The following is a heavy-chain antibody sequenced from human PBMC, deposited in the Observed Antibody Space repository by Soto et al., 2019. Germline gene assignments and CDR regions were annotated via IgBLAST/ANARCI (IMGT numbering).Heavy chain of an antibody. CDR2: INPSVGST. D-gene: IGHD1-26*01. CDR3: ARSITTTRYYYGMDV. CDR1: GYTFTTYY. Sequence: ASVKVSCKASGYTFTTYYMHWVRQAPGQGLEWMGIINPSVGSTSYAQKFQGRVSMTRDTSTSTFYMDLNSLRSGDTAVYYCARSITTTRYYYGMDVWGQGTTVTVSS. V-gene: IGHV1-46*01. J-gene: IGHJ6*02.